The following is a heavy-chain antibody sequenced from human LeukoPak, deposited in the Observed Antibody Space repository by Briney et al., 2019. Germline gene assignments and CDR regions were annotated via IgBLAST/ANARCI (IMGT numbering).Heavy chain of an antibody. CDR2: IIPIFGSS. J-gene: IGHJ6*03. CDR1: GGTFNNYA. D-gene: IGHD1-14*01. Sequence: ASVKVSCKASGGTFNNYAINWVRQAPGQGLEWMGGIIPIFGSSNYAQKFQGRVTITADESTSTAYMELSSLRSEDTAVYYCARAANLNPQGPNQNYYYYYYMDVRGKGTTVTVSS. V-gene: IGHV1-69*13. CDR3: ARAANLNPQGPNQNYYYYYYMDV.